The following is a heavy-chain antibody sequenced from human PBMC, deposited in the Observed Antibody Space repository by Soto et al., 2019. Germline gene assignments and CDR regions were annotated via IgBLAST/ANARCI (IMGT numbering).Heavy chain of an antibody. D-gene: IGHD6-19*01. V-gene: IGHV1-69*02. J-gene: IGHJ4*02. CDR1: GGTFSSYT. CDR3: ASSYSSGPTSLY. CDR2: IIPILGIA. Sequence: SVKVSCKASGGTFSSYTISWVRQAPGRGLEWMGRIIPILGIANYAQKFQGRVTITADKSTSTAYMELSSLRSEDTAVYYCASSYSSGPTSLYWGQGTLVTVSS.